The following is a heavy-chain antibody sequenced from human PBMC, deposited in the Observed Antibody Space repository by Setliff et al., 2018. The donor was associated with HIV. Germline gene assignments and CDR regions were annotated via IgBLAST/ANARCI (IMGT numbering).Heavy chain of an antibody. CDR2: INPNSGGT. CDR1: GYTFTGYY. J-gene: IGHJ3*02. V-gene: IGHV1-2*02. CDR3: ARVGGGGLRLGELSSYDAFDI. Sequence: ASVKVSCKASGYTFTGYYMHWVRQAPGQGLEWMGWINPNSGGTNYAQKLQGRVTMTRDTSISTAYMELSRLRSDETAVYYCARVGGGGLRLGELSSYDAFDIWGQGTMVTVSS. D-gene: IGHD3-16*02.